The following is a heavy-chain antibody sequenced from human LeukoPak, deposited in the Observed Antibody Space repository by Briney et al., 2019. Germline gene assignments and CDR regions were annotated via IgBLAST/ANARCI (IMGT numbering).Heavy chain of an antibody. J-gene: IGHJ4*02. D-gene: IGHD1-26*01. V-gene: IGHV3-72*01. CDR1: GFTFRDHH. CDR3: ARSPVGTTPFDY. CDR2: TRNKANRYST. Sequence: GGSLRLSCAASGFTFRDHHMDWVRQAPGKGLEWVGRTRNKANRYSTEYAASVKGRFTISRDDSKNSLYLQMNSLKTEDTAVYYCARSPVGTTPFDYWGQGTLVTVSS.